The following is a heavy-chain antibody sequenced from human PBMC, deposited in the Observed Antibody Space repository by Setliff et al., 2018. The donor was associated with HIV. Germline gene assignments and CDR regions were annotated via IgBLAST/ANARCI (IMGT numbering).Heavy chain of an antibody. CDR3: TRAEYSYGYVRWDWYFDL. Sequence: ASVKVSCKASGYTFTSYAMHWVRQAPGQRLEWMGWINSVNGNTKYSQKFQGRVTITRDTSASTAYMELSSLRSEDTAVYYCTRAEYSYGYVRWDWYFDLWGRGTLVTVSS. D-gene: IGHD5-18*01. CDR1: GYTFTSYA. J-gene: IGHJ2*01. CDR2: INSVNGNT. V-gene: IGHV1-3*01.